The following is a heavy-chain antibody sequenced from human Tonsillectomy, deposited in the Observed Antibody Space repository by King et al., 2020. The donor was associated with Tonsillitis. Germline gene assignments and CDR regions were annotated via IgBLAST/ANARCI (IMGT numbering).Heavy chain of an antibody. V-gene: IGHV3-30*18. CDR1: GLSFSSYA. CDR3: SKGVYDILTGSICDY. J-gene: IGHJ4*02. Sequence: VQLVESGGGVVQPGRSLRLSCAVSGLSFSSYAIHRVRQAPGKVLECLAVISYDGSNKYHPDSVKGRFTISRDNSKYTLYLQMNSLGVEDTAVYYYSKGVYDILTGSICDYLVQGGLVTDCS. CDR2: ISYDGSNK. D-gene: IGHD3-9*01.